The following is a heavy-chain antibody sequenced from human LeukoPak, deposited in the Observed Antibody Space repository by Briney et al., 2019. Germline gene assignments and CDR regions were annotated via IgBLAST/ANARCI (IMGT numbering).Heavy chain of an antibody. CDR2: ISAYNGNT. CDR3: ATRDKVAAAGEFDY. Sequence: ASVKVSCKASGYTFTGYYMHWVRQAPGQGLEWMGWISAYNGNTNYAQKLQGRVTMTTDTSTSTAYMELSSLRSEDTAVYYCATRDKVAAAGEFDYWGQGTLVTVSS. J-gene: IGHJ4*02. CDR1: GYTFTGYY. D-gene: IGHD6-13*01. V-gene: IGHV1-18*04.